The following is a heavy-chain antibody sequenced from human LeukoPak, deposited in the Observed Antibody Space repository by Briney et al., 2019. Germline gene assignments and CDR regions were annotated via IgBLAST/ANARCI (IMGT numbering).Heavy chain of an antibody. CDR1: GCSISSGSYY. CDR3: VSSGYNPRFYYYYLDV. D-gene: IGHD3-22*01. V-gene: IGHV4-61*02. Sequence: PSETLSLTCTVSGCSISSGSYYWSWIRQPAGKGLEWIGRIYTSGSTNYNPSLRSRATISIDTSSNEFPLKLSSVTAADTAVYYCVSSGYNPRFYYYYLDVWGKGTTVTIS. J-gene: IGHJ6*03. CDR2: IYTSGST.